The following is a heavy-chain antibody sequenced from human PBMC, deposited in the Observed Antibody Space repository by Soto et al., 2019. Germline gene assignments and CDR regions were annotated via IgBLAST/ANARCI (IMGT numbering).Heavy chain of an antibody. J-gene: IGHJ4*02. D-gene: IGHD1-26*01. CDR2: ISGSDGST. V-gene: IGHV3-23*01. Sequence: EVQLLESGGGLVQPGGSLRISCAASGFSFSNYAMSWVRRAPGKGLEWVSGISGSDGSTDYADSVKGRFTISRDNSNNMLYLQMNSLRAEDTAVYYCAKDRVTYSDFLFDHWGQGTLVTVSS. CDR1: GFSFSNYA. CDR3: AKDRVTYSDFLFDH.